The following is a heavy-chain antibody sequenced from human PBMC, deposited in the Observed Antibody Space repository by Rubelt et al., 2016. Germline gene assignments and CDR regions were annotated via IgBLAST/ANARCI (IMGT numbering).Heavy chain of an antibody. CDR1: GGSFSGYY. V-gene: IGHV4-34*01. Sequence: QVQLQQWGAGLLKPSETLSLTCAVYGGSFSGYYWSWIRQPPGKGLEWIGEINHSGSTNYNPSPSRRGTRPVDTSKTQLSLKLSSVTAADTAVYYCARVNYDSSGYEGIRVGFDYWGQGTLVTVSS. CDR3: ARVNYDSSGYEGIRVGFDY. J-gene: IGHJ4*02. CDR2: INHSGST. D-gene: IGHD3-22*01.